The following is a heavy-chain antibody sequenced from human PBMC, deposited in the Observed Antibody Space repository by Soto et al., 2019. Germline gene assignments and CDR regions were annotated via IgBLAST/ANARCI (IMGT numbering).Heavy chain of an antibody. CDR2: IWYDGSNK. CDR3: ARDGPQDVVVTAILTYYYYGMDV. J-gene: IGHJ6*02. D-gene: IGHD2-21*02. Sequence: QVQLVESGGGVVQPGRSLRLSCAASGFTFSSYGMHWVRQAPGKGLEWVAVIWYDGSNKYYADSVKRRFTISRDNSKNTLYLQMNSLRAEDTAVYYCARDGPQDVVVTAILTYYYYGMDVWGQGTTVTVSS. V-gene: IGHV3-33*01. CDR1: GFTFSSYG.